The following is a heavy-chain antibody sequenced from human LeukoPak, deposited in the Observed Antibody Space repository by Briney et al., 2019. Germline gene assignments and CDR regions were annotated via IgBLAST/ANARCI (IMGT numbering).Heavy chain of an antibody. CDR1: GFTFSSYG. D-gene: IGHD1-14*01. V-gene: IGHV3-30*18. CDR2: ISYDGSNK. Sequence: GGSLRLSCAASGFTFSSYGMHWVRQAPGKGLEWVAVISYDGSNKYYADSVKGRFTISRDNPKNTLYLQMNSLRAEDAAVYYCAKGTHALDYWGQGTLVTVSS. CDR3: AKGTHALDY. J-gene: IGHJ4*02.